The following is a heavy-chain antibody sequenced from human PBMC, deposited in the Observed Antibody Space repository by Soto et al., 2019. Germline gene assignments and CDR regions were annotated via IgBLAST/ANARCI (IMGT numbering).Heavy chain of an antibody. Sequence: LSLTCSVSGFAISRGYYWSWVRQPPGKGLEWIGSIYPSVSSYHNPSLATRLRLSIDTSKNQFTLNLTSATAADTALYFCAREKVGTTFFDNWGQGIQVTVSS. J-gene: IGHJ4*02. D-gene: IGHD1-1*01. CDR2: IYPSVSS. CDR1: GFAISRGYY. CDR3: AREKVGTTFFDN. V-gene: IGHV4-38-2*02.